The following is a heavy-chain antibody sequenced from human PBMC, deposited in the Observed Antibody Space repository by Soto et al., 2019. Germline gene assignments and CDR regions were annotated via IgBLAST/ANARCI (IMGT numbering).Heavy chain of an antibody. V-gene: IGHV1-69*02. J-gene: IGHJ4*02. CDR3: ATNYGSGSTAFDY. CDR1: GDTFNFYT. Sequence: QVQLVQSGAEVKKPGSSVKVSCTASGDTFNFYTISWVRQAPGQGLEWMGRTIPMLGIADYPQKFQGRVTISADKCTSTVYMTLPRLRSEDTAVYYCATNYGSGSTAFDYWGQGTLVTVSS. CDR2: TIPMLGIA. D-gene: IGHD3-10*01.